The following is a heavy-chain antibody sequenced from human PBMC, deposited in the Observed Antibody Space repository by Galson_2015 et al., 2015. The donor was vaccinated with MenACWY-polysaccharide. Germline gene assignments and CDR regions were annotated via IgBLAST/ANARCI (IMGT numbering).Heavy chain of an antibody. J-gene: IGHJ4*02. V-gene: IGHV4-31*03. CDR2: IYYSGST. CDR3: ARGETSSSSVYFDY. Sequence: TLSLTCTVSGGSISSGGYYWSWIRQHPGKGLEWIGYIYYSGSTYYNPPLKSRVTISVDTSKNQFSLKLSSVTAADTAVYYCARGETSSSSVYFDYWGQGTLVTVSS. D-gene: IGHD6-6*01. CDR1: GGSISSGGYY.